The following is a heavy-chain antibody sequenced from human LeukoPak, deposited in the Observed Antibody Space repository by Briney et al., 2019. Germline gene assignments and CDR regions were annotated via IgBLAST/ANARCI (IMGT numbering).Heavy chain of an antibody. CDR1: GYTFTSYD. Sequence: ASVKVSCKASGYTFTSYDINWVRQATGQGLEWMGWMNPNSGNTGYAQKFQGRVTITRNTSISTAHMELSSLRSEDTAVYYCAREVEGYCSGGSCYSYYYYYYYMDVWGKGTTVTVSS. J-gene: IGHJ6*03. CDR3: AREVEGYCSGGSCYSYYYYYYYMDV. V-gene: IGHV1-8*03. D-gene: IGHD2-15*01. CDR2: MNPNSGNT.